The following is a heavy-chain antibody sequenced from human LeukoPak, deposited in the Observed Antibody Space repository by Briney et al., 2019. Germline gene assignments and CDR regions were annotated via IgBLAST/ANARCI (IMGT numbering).Heavy chain of an antibody. CDR3: ARGPRGVGFGEFLPY. CDR1: GFTFSSYW. Sequence: GGSLRLSCAASGFTFSSYWMSWVRQAPGKGLEWVANIKQDGSEKYYVDSVKGRFTISRDNAKNSLYLQMNSLRAEDTAVYYCARGPRGVGFGEFLPYWGQGTLVTVSS. J-gene: IGHJ4*02. V-gene: IGHV3-7*04. CDR2: IKQDGSEK. D-gene: IGHD3-10*01.